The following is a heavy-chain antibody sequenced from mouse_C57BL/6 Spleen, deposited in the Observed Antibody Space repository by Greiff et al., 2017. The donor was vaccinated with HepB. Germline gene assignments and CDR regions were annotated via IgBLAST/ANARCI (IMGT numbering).Heavy chain of an antibody. D-gene: IGHD1-2*01. J-gene: IGHJ2*01. Sequence: ESGPGLVKPSQSLSLTFTVTGYSITSGYGWNWIRQFPGNKLEWMGYISYSGSTNYNPSLKSRISITRDTSKNQFFLQLNSVTTEDTATYYCARTARIKYWGQGTTHTVSS. V-gene: IGHV3-2*02. CDR3: ARTARIKY. CDR2: ISYSGST. CDR1: GYSITSGYG.